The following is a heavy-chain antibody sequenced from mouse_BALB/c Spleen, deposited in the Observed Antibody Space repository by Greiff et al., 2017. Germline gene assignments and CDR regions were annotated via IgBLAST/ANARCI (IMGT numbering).Heavy chain of an antibody. V-gene: IGHV1S56*01. J-gene: IGHJ3*01. Sequence: VKLQESGPELVKPGASVRISCKASGYTFTSYYIHWVKQRPGQGLEWIGWIYPGNVNTKYNEKFKGKATLTADKSSSTAYMQLSSLTSEDSAVYFCARRDGNYWFAYWGQGTLVTVSA. CDR2: IYPGNVNT. CDR1: GYTFTSYY. CDR3: ARRDGNYWFAY. D-gene: IGHD2-1*01.